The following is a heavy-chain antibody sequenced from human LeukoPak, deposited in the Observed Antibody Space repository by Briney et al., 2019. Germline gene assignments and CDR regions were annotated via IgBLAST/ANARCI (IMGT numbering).Heavy chain of an antibody. J-gene: IGHJ6*02. CDR3: ARGSTETRRDDFWSGHNPTDYYYGMDV. D-gene: IGHD3-3*01. V-gene: IGHV4-59*12. CDR2: IYYRGNT. CDR1: GGSISNYY. Sequence: SETLSLTCTVSGGSISNYYWSWIRNPPGKELEWIGYIYYRGNTKYNPPLKSRVTISVDRSKNQFSLKLSSVTAADTAVYYCARGSTETRRDDFWSGHNPTDYYYGMDVWGQGTTVTVSS.